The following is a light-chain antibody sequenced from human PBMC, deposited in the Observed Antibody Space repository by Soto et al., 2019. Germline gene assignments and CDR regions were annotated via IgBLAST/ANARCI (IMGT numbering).Light chain of an antibody. CDR2: EVS. CDR3: SSYTSSSTRV. CDR1: SNDVGHSSF. V-gene: IGLV2-8*01. J-gene: IGLJ3*02. Sequence: QSALTQPPSASGSPGQSVTISCTGNSNDVGHSSFISWYQQHPGKGPKLIIYEVSKRPSGVPDRFSGSKSGNTASLSVSGLQDEDEADYYCSSYTSSSTRVFGGGTKLTVL.